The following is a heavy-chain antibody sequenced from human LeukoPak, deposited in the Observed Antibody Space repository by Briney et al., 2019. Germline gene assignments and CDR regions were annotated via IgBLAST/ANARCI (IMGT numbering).Heavy chain of an antibody. CDR1: GFTFSSYA. J-gene: IGHJ5*02. V-gene: IGHV3-30-3*01. CDR2: ISYDGSNK. D-gene: IGHD6-13*01. Sequence: GRSLRLSCAASGFTFSSYAMHWVRQAPGKGLEWVAVISYDGSNKYYADSVKGRFTISRDNSKNTLYLQVNSLRAEDTAVYYCARPGRLYSSSWYGGSWFDPWGQGTLVTVSS. CDR3: ARPGRLYSSSWYGGSWFDP.